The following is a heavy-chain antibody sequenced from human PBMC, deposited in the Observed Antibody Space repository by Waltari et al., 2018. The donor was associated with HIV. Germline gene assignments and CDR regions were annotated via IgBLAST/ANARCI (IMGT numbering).Heavy chain of an antibody. CDR1: GGSFSGYY. D-gene: IGHD6-19*01. Sequence: QVQLQQWGAGLLKPSETLSLTCAVYGGSFSGYYWSWIRQPPGKGLEWIGEINHRGSTNYNPSLKSRVTISVDTSKNQFSLKLSSVTAADTAVYYCARAGLSSGWYRGENYFDYWGQGTLVTVSS. V-gene: IGHV4-34*01. CDR2: INHRGST. J-gene: IGHJ4*02. CDR3: ARAGLSSGWYRGENYFDY.